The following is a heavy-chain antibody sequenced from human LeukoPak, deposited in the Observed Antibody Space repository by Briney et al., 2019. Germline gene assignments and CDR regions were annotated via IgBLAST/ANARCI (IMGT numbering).Heavy chain of an antibody. V-gene: IGHV3-30*01. CDR2: ISYDGSNK. D-gene: IGHD3-22*01. CDR1: GFTFSSYA. CDR3: AREQREYYYDSSGYYRRAFDY. Sequence: GRSLRLSCAASGFTFSSYAMHWVRQAPGKGLEWVAVISYDGSNKYYADSVKGRFTISRDNSKNTLYLQMNSLRAEDTAVYYCAREQREYYYDSSGYYRRAFDYWGQGTLVTVSS. J-gene: IGHJ4*02.